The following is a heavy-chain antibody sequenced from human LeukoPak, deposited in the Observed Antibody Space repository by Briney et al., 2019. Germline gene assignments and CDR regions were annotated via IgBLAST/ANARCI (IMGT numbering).Heavy chain of an antibody. CDR1: GGSFSGYY. J-gene: IGHJ4*02. Sequence: PSETLSLTCAVYGGSFSGYYWSWIRQPPGKGLEWIGEINHSGSTNYNPSLKSRVTISVDTSKNQFSLKLSSVTAADTAVYYCASRRLRYYAVDYWGQGTLVTVSS. CDR2: INHSGST. CDR3: ASRRLRYYAVDY. V-gene: IGHV4-34*01. D-gene: IGHD3-9*01.